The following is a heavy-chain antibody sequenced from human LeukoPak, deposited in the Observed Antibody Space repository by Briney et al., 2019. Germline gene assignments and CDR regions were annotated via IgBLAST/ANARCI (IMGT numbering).Heavy chain of an antibody. CDR1: GFTFGDYA. CDR3: TRSPYLHYYFYYMDV. J-gene: IGHJ6*03. CDR2: IRSKDYGGTT. V-gene: IGHV3-49*03. Sequence: GGSLRLSCRASGFTFGDYAMSWFRQAPGKGLEWVGFIRSKDYGGTTDYAASVKGRFTISRDDSKSIAYLQMNSLKTEDTAVYYCTRSPYLHYYFYYMDVWGKGTTATVSS. D-gene: IGHD5/OR15-5a*01.